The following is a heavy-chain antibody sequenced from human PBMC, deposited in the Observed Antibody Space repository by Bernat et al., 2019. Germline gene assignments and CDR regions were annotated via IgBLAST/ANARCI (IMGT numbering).Heavy chain of an antibody. V-gene: IGHV3-43*02. D-gene: IGHD3-3*01. CDR3: AKGSITIFGPPSWGDFDI. CDR1: GFTFDDYA. CDR2: ISGDGGST. Sequence: EVQLVESGGGVAQPGGSLRLSCAASGFTFDDYAMHWVRQAPGKGLEWVSLISGDGGSTYYADSVKGRFTISRDNSKNSLYLQMNSLRTEDTALYYCAKGSITIFGPPSWGDFDIWGQGTMVTVSS. J-gene: IGHJ3*02.